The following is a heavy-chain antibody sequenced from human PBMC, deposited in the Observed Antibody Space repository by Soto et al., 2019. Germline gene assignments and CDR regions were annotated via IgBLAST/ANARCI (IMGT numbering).Heavy chain of an antibody. Sequence: SVKVSCKXSGGTFSSYAISWVRQAPGQGLEWMGGIIPIFGTANYAQKFQGRVTITADESTSTAYMELSSLRSEDTAVYYCASLTLPPYCGRDCYHNWFDPWGQGTLVTVS. CDR3: ASLTLPPYCGRDCYHNWFDP. V-gene: IGHV1-69*13. CDR1: GGTFSSYA. J-gene: IGHJ5*02. CDR2: IIPIFGTA. D-gene: IGHD2-21*02.